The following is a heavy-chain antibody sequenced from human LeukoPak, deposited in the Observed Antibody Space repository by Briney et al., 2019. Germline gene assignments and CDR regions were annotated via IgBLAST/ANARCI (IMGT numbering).Heavy chain of an antibody. D-gene: IGHD6-6*01. V-gene: IGHV4-34*01. CDR2: INHSGST. J-gene: IGHJ3*02. CDR1: GGSFSGYY. CDR3: ARGRALMEESSSSRDDTYAFDI. Sequence: SETLPLTCAVYGGSFSGYYWSWIRQPPGKGLEWIGEINHSGSTNYNPSLKSRVTISVDTSKNQFSLKLSFVTAADTAVYYCARGRALMEESSSSRDDTYAFDIWGQGTMVTVSS.